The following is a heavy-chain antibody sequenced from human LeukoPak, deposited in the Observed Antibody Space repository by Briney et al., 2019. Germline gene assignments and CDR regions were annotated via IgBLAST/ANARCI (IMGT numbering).Heavy chain of an antibody. CDR2: ISWNSGSI. CDR3: AKDAIPYYHPRLNWFDP. D-gene: IGHD3-10*01. CDR1: GFTFDDYA. Sequence: TGGSLRLSCAASGFTFDDYAMHWVRQAPGKGLEWVSGISWNSGSIGYADSVKGRFTISRDNAKNSLYLQMNSLRAEDTALYYCAKDAIPYYHPRLNWFDPWGQGTLVTVSS. V-gene: IGHV3-9*01. J-gene: IGHJ5*02.